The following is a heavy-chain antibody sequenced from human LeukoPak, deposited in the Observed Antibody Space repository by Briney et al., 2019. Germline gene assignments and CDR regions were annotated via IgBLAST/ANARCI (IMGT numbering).Heavy chain of an antibody. Sequence: PGGSLRLSCAASGFTVSSNYMSWVRQAPGKGLEWVAVISYDGSNKYYADSVKGRFTISRDNSKNTLYLQMNSLRAEDTAVYYCAKDPSGPTVTTSFYFDYWGQGTLVTVSS. CDR2: ISYDGSNK. CDR1: GFTVSSNY. CDR3: AKDPSGPTVTTSFYFDY. D-gene: IGHD4-17*01. J-gene: IGHJ4*02. V-gene: IGHV3-30*18.